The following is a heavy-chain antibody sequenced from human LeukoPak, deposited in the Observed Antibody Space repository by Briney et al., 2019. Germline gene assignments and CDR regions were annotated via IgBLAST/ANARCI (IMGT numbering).Heavy chain of an antibody. CDR2: ISSGTSYI. Sequence: GGSLRLSCAASGFSFISYDMTWVRQAPGKGLEWVSSISSGTSYIYYADSVKGRFTISRDNSKNTLYLQMNSLRAEDTAVYYCAHEAASETGAFDIWGQGTMVTVSS. CDR1: GFSFISYD. V-gene: IGHV3-21*04. J-gene: IGHJ3*02. CDR3: AHEAASETGAFDI. D-gene: IGHD6-13*01.